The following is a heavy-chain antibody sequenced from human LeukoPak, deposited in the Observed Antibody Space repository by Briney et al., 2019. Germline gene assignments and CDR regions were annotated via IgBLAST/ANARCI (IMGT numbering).Heavy chain of an antibody. D-gene: IGHD2-21*01. CDR1: GVSISTYY. J-gene: IGHJ5*02. CDR2: VYTSGST. CDR3: ARDDYNWFDP. V-gene: IGHV4-4*07. Sequence: SETLSLTCTDSGVSISTYYWSWIRQPAGKGLEWIGRVYTSGSTDYNPSLKSRVTMSVDTSKSQFSLKPSSVTAADTAVYYCARDDYNWFDPWGQGTLVTVSS.